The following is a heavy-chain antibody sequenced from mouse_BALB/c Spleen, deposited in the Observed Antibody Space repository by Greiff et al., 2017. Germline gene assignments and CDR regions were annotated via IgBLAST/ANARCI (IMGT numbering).Heavy chain of an antibody. CDR3: ARQRGRYYYAMDY. J-gene: IGHJ4*01. V-gene: IGHV5-9-3*01. CDR1: GFTFSSYA. CDR2: ISSGGSYT. Sequence: EVKLVESGGGLVKPGGSLKLSCAASGFTFSSYAMSWVRQTPEKRLEWVATISSGGSYTYYPDSVKGRFTISRDNAKNTLYLQMSSLRSEDTAMYYCARQRGRYYYAMDYWGQGTSVTVSS.